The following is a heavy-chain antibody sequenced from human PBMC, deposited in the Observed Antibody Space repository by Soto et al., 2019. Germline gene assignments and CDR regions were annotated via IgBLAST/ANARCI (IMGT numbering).Heavy chain of an antibody. Sequence: EVQLVESGGGLVQPGGSLRLSCAASGFTFTSYWMTWVRQAPGKGLEWVANIKQDGGEKYYVGSVKGRFTISRDNAENSLYLQLDSLRAEDEAVYYCARGAFPTCGTYPRDYCGQGTLVTVSS. CDR3: ARGAFPTCGTYPRDY. CDR2: IKQDGGEK. J-gene: IGHJ4*02. CDR1: GFTFTSYW. D-gene: IGHD3-16*02. V-gene: IGHV3-7*04.